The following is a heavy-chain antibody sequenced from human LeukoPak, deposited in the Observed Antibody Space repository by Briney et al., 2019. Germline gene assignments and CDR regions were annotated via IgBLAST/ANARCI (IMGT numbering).Heavy chain of an antibody. J-gene: IGHJ6*03. V-gene: IGHV1-18*01. CDR1: GYNFISYG. D-gene: IGHD1-14*01. Sequence: ASVKVSCKAFGYNFISYGISWVRQAPGQGLEWMGWIRPYNSYTNYAQKFQGRVTMTTDTSTSTAYMQLRSLTSDDTAIYYCARRPSYIYYNYMDVWGKGTTVTISS. CDR3: ARRPSYIYYNYMDV. CDR2: IRPYNSYT.